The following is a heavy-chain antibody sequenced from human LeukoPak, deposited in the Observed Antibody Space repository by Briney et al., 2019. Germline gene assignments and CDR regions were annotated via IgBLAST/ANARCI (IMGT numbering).Heavy chain of an antibody. Sequence: SETLSLTCTVSGGYISSYYWSWIRQPAGKGLEWIGHIHTSGSTNYSPSLKSRVTMSVDKSKNQFSLKLSSVTAADTAVYYCARGGHYCSSTSCSNSLDYWGQGTLVTVSS. D-gene: IGHD2-2*01. CDR3: ARGGHYCSSTSCSNSLDY. CDR1: GGYISSYY. J-gene: IGHJ4*02. CDR2: IHTSGST. V-gene: IGHV4-4*07.